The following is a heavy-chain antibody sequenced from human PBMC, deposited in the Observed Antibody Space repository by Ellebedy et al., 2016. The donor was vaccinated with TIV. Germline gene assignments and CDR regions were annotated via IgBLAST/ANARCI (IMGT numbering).Heavy chain of an antibody. Sequence: GGSLRLXCTASGFTFGDYAMSWFRQAPGKGLEWVGFIRSKAYGGTTEYAASVKGRFTISRDDSKSIAYLQMNSLKTEDTAVYYCTRDSNGGVVVTPDYWGQGTLVTVSS. CDR1: GFTFGDYA. D-gene: IGHD3-22*01. CDR2: IRSKAYGGTT. CDR3: TRDSNGGVVVTPDY. J-gene: IGHJ4*02. V-gene: IGHV3-49*03.